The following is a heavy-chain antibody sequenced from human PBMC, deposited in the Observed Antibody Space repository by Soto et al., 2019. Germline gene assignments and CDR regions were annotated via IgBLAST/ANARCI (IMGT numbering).Heavy chain of an antibody. D-gene: IGHD6-19*01. CDR3: ARDDRAVAGTAAFDY. CDR1: GGSISSGGYY. CDR2: IYYSGST. J-gene: IGHJ4*02. V-gene: IGHV4-31*03. Sequence: PSETLSLTCTVSGGSISSGGYYWSWIRQHPGKGLEWIGYIYYSGSTYYNPSLKSRVTISVDTSKNQFSLKLSSVTAADTAVYYCARDDRAVAGTAAFDYWGQGTLVTVSS.